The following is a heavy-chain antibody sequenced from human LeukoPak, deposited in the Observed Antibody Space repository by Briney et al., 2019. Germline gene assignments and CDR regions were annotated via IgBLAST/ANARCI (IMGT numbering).Heavy chain of an antibody. CDR2: LTGGGRDT. CDR1: GFTFNNFA. V-gene: IGHV3-23*01. CDR3: AKGYYYDSSGFRSYFDY. D-gene: IGHD3-22*01. Sequence: GGSLRLSCAASGFTFNNFAMSWVRQAPGKGLEWVSTLTGGGRDTYYADSVKGRFTISRDNSKNTLYLQMNSLRAEDTAVYYCAKGYYYDSSGFRSYFDYWGQGTLVTVSS. J-gene: IGHJ4*02.